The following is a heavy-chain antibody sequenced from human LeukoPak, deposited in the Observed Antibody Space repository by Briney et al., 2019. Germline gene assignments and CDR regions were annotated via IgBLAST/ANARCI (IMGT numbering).Heavy chain of an antibody. CDR1: GYTSTGYY. D-gene: IGHD3-3*01. J-gene: IGHJ6*02. V-gene: IGHV1-2*02. Sequence: ASVKVSCKACGYTSTGYYMHWVRQAPGQGLEWMGWINPNSGGTNYAQKFQGRVTMTRDTSISTAYMELSRLRTDDTAVYYCARDGDFWSGSNGMDVWGQGTTVTVSS. CDR2: INPNSGGT. CDR3: ARDGDFWSGSNGMDV.